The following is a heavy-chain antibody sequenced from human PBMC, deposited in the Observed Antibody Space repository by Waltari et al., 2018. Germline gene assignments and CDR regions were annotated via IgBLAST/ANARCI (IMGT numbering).Heavy chain of an antibody. V-gene: IGHV3-30*04. CDR3: ARGIYDSGWYGGDY. Sequence: VQLVESGGGVVQPGRSLRLSCAASGFTFSSYAMHWVRQAPGKGVEWVAFISYDGSNKYYADSVKGRFTISRDNSKNTLYLEMNSLRPEDTAVYYCARGIYDSGWYGGDYWGQGTLVTVSS. J-gene: IGHJ4*02. CDR1: GFTFSSYA. D-gene: IGHD6-19*01. CDR2: ISYDGSNK.